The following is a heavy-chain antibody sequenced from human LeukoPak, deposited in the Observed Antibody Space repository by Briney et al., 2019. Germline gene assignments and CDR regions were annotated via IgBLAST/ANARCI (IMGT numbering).Heavy chain of an antibody. CDR2: ISSSSSFI. V-gene: IGHV3-21*04. CDR3: ARTSRWWVVRGVLPDDNWFDP. CDR1: GFTFSSYN. D-gene: IGHD3-10*01. J-gene: IGHJ5*02. Sequence: GGSLRLSCAASGFTFSSYNMNWVRQAPGKGLEWVSSISSSSSFISYADSVKGRFTISRDNAKNSLYLQMNSLRAEDTAVYYCARTSRWWVVRGVLPDDNWFDPWGQGTLVTVSS.